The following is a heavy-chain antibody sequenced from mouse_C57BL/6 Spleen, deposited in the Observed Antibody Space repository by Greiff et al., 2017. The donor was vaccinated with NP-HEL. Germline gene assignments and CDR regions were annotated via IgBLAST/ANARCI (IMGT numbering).Heavy chain of an antibody. Sequence: QVQLKESGAELVKPGASVKLSCKASGYTFTEYTIHWVKQRSGQGLEWIGWFYPGSGSIKYNEKFKDKATLTADKSYSTVYMALSRLTSDDSAVYFCARHELDLYFDYWGQGTTLTVSA. J-gene: IGHJ2*01. V-gene: IGHV1-62-2*01. CDR2: FYPGSGSI. CDR1: GYTFTEYT. CDR3: ARHELDLYFDY.